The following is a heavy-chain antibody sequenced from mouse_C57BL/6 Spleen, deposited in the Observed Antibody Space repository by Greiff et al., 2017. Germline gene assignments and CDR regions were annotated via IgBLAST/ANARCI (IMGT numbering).Heavy chain of an antibody. CDR1: GYTFTSYW. V-gene: IGHV1-69*01. D-gene: IGHD1-1*01. CDR2: IDPSDSYT. CDR3: ARRRVVATQYYCDY. J-gene: IGHJ2*01. Sequence: VQLQQPGAELVMPGASVKLSCKASGYTFTSYWMHWVKQRPGQGLEWIGEIDPSDSYTNYNQKFKGKSTLTVDKSSSTAYMQLSSLTSEDSAVYYCARRRVVATQYYCDYWGQGTTLTVSS.